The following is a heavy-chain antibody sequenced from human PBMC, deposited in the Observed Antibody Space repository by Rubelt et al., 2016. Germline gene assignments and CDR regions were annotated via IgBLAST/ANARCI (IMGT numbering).Heavy chain of an antibody. CDR1: GFTFSSYA. D-gene: IGHD1-14*01. CDR2: IYAGGSI. J-gene: IGHJ3*02. V-gene: IGHV3-66*01. Sequence: EVQLVEPGGGLVKPGGSLRLSCAASGFTFSSYAMSWIRQAPGKGLEWVSVIYAGGSIFYADSVKGRFTISRDNSRNTLSLQMDSLRAEATAVYFCASFRNAVGDAGDIWGPGTLVTVSS. CDR3: ASFRNAVGDAGDI.